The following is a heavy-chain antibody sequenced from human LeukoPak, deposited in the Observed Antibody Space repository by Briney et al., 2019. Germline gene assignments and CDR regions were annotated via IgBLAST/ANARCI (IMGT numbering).Heavy chain of an antibody. CDR3: ARDPSGSGSYPGAFDI. Sequence: PSETLSLTCTVSGGSISSSSYYWGWIRQPPGKGLEWIGSIYYSGSTYYNPSLKSRVTISVDTSKTQFSLKLSSVTAADTAVYYCARDPSGSGSYPGAFDIWGQGTMVTVSS. D-gene: IGHD1-26*01. J-gene: IGHJ3*02. CDR1: GGSISSSSYY. CDR2: IYYSGST. V-gene: IGHV4-39*07.